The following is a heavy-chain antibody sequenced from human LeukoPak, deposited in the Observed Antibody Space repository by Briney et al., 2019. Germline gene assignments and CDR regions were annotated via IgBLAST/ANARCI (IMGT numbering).Heavy chain of an antibody. CDR1: GFTFRSYE. CDR2: IKQDGSEK. CDR3: ARDDCSSISCYHNWFDP. J-gene: IGHJ5*02. Sequence: GGSLRLSCAASGFTFRSYEMNWVRQAPGKGLEWVANIKQDGSEKYYVDSVKGRFTISRDNAKNSLYLQMNSLRAEDTAVYYCARDDCSSISCYHNWFDPWGQGTLVTVSS. V-gene: IGHV3-7*01. D-gene: IGHD2-2*01.